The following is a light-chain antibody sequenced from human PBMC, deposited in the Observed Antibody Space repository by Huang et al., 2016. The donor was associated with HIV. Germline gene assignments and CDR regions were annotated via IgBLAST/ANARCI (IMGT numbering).Light chain of an antibody. Sequence: EIVLTQSPATLSLSPGERATLSCRASQSVVNLAWYQYRPGQAPRLLIYDASNRASGIPARFSGSGSGTDFTLTVNILQPEDSAVYYCQQRNSWPPITFDQETRLEIK. J-gene: IGKJ5*01. V-gene: IGKV3-11*01. CDR1: QSVVN. CDR3: QQRNSWPPIT. CDR2: DAS.